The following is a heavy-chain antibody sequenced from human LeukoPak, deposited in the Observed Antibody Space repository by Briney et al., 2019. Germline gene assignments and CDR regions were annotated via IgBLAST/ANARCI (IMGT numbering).Heavy chain of an antibody. CDR2: IWYDGSNK. D-gene: IGHD6-13*01. J-gene: IGHJ6*02. V-gene: IGHV3-33*01. Sequence: GGSLRLSCAVSGFTFSSYGMPWVRQAPGKGLEWVAVIWYDGSNKYYADSVKGRFTISRDNSKNTLYLQMNSLRAEDTAVYYCARDRGTAAAGADYYYYGMDVWGQGTTVTVSS. CDR1: GFTFSSYG. CDR3: ARDRGTAAAGADYYYYGMDV.